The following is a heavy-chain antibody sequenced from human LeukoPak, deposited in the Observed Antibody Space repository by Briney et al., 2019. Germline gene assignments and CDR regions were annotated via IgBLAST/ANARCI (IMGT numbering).Heavy chain of an antibody. CDR3: ARGTTSDSSGYTPFDY. J-gene: IGHJ4*02. V-gene: IGHV4-34*01. D-gene: IGHD3-22*01. Sequence: SETLSLTCAVYGGSFSGYYWSWIRQHPGKGLEWIGEINHSGSTNYNPSLKSRVTISVDTSKNQFSLKLSSVTAADTAVYYCARGTTSDSSGYTPFDYWGQGTLVTVSS. CDR1: GGSFSGYY. CDR2: INHSGST.